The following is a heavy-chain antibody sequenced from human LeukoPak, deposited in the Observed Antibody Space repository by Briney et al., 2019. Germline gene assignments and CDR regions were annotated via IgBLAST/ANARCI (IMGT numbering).Heavy chain of an antibody. Sequence: ASVKVSCKASGYTFTSYYMHWVRQAPGQGLEWMGIINPSGGSTSYAQKFQGRVTMTRDTSTSTVYMELSSLRSEDTAVYYSARDGMGRGYSYGSFDYWGQGTLVTVSS. V-gene: IGHV1-46*01. CDR1: GYTFTSYY. J-gene: IGHJ4*02. CDR2: INPSGGST. CDR3: ARDGMGRGYSYGSFDY. D-gene: IGHD5-18*01.